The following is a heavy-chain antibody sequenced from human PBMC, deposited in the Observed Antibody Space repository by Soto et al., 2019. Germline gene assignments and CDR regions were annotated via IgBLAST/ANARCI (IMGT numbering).Heavy chain of an antibody. V-gene: IGHV4-39*01. CDR2: IYYSGST. CDR3: ARRLAGTGVDYFDY. CDR1: GGSISNSSYY. D-gene: IGHD6-19*01. Sequence: QLQLQESGPGLVKPSETLSLTCTVSGGSISNSSYYWGWIRQPPGKGLEWIGSIYYSGSTYYNPSLKSRVTISVYTSKNQFSLKLRSVTAADTAVYYCARRLAGTGVDYFDYWGQGTLVTVSS. J-gene: IGHJ4*02.